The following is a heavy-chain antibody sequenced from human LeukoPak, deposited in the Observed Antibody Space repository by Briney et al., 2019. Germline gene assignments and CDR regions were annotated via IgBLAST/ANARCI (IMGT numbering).Heavy chain of an antibody. Sequence: SETLSLTCTLSGGSLSSYYGSWIRQPAGKGREWIGRIYTSGSTNYNPSLKSRVTMSVDTHKNHFSLKLSSVTAADTAVYYCARGSHSQLYYYYGMDVWGQGTTVTVSS. J-gene: IGHJ6*02. CDR1: GGSLSSYY. CDR3: ARGSHSQLYYYYGMDV. V-gene: IGHV4-4*07. D-gene: IGHD2-2*01. CDR2: IYTSGST.